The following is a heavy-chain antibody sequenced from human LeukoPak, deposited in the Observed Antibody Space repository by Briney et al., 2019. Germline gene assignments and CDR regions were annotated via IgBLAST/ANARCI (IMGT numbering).Heavy chain of an antibody. CDR2: ISSSSSTI. V-gene: IGHV3-48*01. J-gene: IGHJ5*02. CDR3: ALLGEVVPAAIDDWFDP. D-gene: IGHD2-2*02. CDR1: GFTFSSYS. Sequence: AGGSLRLSCAASGFTFSSYSMNWVRQAPGKGLEWVSYISSSSSTIYYADSVKGRFTISRDNAKNSLYLQMNSLRAEDTAVYYCALLGEVVPAAIDDWFDPWGQGTLVTVSS.